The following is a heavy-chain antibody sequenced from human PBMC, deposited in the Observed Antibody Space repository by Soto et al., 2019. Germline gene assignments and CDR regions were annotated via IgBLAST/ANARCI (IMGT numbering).Heavy chain of an antibody. CDR2: IYPGDSDT. CDR3: ASTSEGYSSGWSGTPYYYYYGMDV. Sequence: PGESLKVPCHGSGYSFTSYWIGWVRQMPGKGLERMGIIYPGDSDTRYSPSFQGQVTISADKSISTAYLQWSSLKASDTAMYYCASTSEGYSSGWSGTPYYYYYGMDVWGQGTTVTFS. V-gene: IGHV5-51*03. D-gene: IGHD6-19*01. J-gene: IGHJ6*02. CDR1: GYSFTSYW.